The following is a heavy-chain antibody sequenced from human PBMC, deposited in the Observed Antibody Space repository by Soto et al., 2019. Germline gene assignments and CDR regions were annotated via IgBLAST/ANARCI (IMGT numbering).Heavy chain of an antibody. CDR3: ASSPRGHCSSSSCFGFYVMDV. CDR1: GYSFTSYW. Sequence: GESLKISCKGSGYSFTSYWISWVRQMPGKGLEWMGRIDPSDSYTNYSPSFQGHVTISADKSISTAYLQWSSLKASDTAMYYCASSPRGHCSSSSCFGFYVMDVWGQGTTVTVSS. V-gene: IGHV5-10-1*01. D-gene: IGHD2-2*01. CDR2: IDPSDSYT. J-gene: IGHJ6*02.